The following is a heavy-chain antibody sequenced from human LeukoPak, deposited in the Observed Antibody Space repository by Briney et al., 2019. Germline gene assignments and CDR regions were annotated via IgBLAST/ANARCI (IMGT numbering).Heavy chain of an antibody. Sequence: TSETLSLTCAVYGGSFSGYYWSWIRQPPGKGPEWIGEINHSGSTNYNPSLKSRVTISVDTSKNQFSLKLSSVTAADTAVYYCARGHYDFWSGYYAYFDYWGQGTLVTVSS. V-gene: IGHV4-34*01. CDR2: INHSGST. D-gene: IGHD3-3*01. CDR3: ARGHYDFWSGYYAYFDY. J-gene: IGHJ4*02. CDR1: GGSFSGYY.